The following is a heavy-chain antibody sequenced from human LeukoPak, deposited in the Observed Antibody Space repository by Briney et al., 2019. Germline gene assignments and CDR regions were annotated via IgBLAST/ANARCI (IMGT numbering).Heavy chain of an antibody. Sequence: SETLSLTCAVYGGSFSDYSWSWIRQPPGKGLEWIGEINHSGGTKHNPSLMSRVIMSVDTSKNQFSLKVRSVTAADTAVYYCAREVRLYGSGSYGVYMDVWGKGTTVTVSS. CDR2: INHSGGT. J-gene: IGHJ6*03. D-gene: IGHD3-10*01. V-gene: IGHV4-34*01. CDR1: GGSFSDYS. CDR3: AREVRLYGSGSYGVYMDV.